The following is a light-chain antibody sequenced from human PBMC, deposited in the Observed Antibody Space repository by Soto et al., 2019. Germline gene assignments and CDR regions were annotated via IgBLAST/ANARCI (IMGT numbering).Light chain of an antibody. CDR1: QSTAGY. CDR2: AAS. J-gene: IGKJ2*01. CDR3: QQRYSTPLH. V-gene: IGKV1-39*01. Sequence: DIQVTQSPSSLSASVGDTVTMSCRASQSTAGYLTWYHQRSGTAPRLLIYAASNLHRGVPSRFSGSGSGTNFTLTISSLQPEDFGTYYCQQRYSTPLHFGQGTKVDIK.